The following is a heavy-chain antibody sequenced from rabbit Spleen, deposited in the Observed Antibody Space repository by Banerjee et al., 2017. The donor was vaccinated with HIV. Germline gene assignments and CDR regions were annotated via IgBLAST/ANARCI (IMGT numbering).Heavy chain of an antibody. CDR3: ARGEVYIAGFNL. CDR1: GFSFSSSYY. J-gene: IGHJ4*01. CDR2: IDAGSSGFT. V-gene: IGHV1S40*01. Sequence: QQVVESGGGLVKPGASLTLTCTASGFSFSSSYYMCWVRQAPGKGLEWIACIDAGSSGFTYFANWAKGRFTISKTSSTTVTLQMTSLTAADTATYFCARGEVYIAGFNLWGPGTLVTVS.